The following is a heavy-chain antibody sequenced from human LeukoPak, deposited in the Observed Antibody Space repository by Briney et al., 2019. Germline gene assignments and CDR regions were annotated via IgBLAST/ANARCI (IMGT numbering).Heavy chain of an antibody. CDR3: ARLILGYCSGGSCSPHFDY. CDR1: GESFSHYY. CDR2: INHSGSA. Sequence: PSETLSLTCAVYGESFSHYYWTWIRQPPGKGLEWIGEINHSGSANYNPSLKSRVTISVDTSKNQFSLKLSSVTAADTAVYYCARLILGYCSGGSCSPHFDYWGQGTLVTVSS. D-gene: IGHD2-15*01. J-gene: IGHJ4*02. V-gene: IGHV4-34*01.